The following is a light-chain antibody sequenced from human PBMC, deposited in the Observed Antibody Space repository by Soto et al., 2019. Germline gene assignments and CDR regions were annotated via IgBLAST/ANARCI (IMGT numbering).Light chain of an antibody. CDR1: QSVSSN. CDR2: DAT. CDR3: QQYNNWPPIT. J-gene: IGKJ5*01. Sequence: EIVMTQSPATLSVSPGERATLSCRASQSVSSNLAWYQQKPGQAPRLLIYDATTRATGIPARFSGSGSGTDFTLTISSLQSEDFAVYYCQQYNNWPPITFGQGTRLEIK. V-gene: IGKV3-15*01.